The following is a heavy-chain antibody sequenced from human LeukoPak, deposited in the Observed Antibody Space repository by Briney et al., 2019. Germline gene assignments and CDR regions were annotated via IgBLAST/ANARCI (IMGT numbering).Heavy chain of an antibody. V-gene: IGHV4-39*07. J-gene: IGHJ4*02. D-gene: IGHD1/OR15-1a*01. CDR1: GGSISSSSYY. Sequence: SETLSLTCTVSGGSISSSSYYWGWIRQPPGKGLEWIGSIYYSGSTYYNPSLKSRVTISVDTSKNQFSLKLSSVIAADTAVYYCARGPNRYYFDYWGQGTLVTVSS. CDR2: IYYSGST. CDR3: ARGPNRYYFDY.